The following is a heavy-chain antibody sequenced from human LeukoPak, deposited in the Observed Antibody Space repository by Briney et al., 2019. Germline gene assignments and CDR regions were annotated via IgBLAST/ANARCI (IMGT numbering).Heavy chain of an antibody. Sequence: GGSLRLSCAASRFTFSSYSMNRVRQAPGKGLEWVSSISSSSSYIYYADSVKGRFTISRDNAKNSLYLQMNSLRAEDTAVYYCARGGIAVAGFDYWGQGTLVTVSS. D-gene: IGHD6-19*01. CDR2: ISSSSSYI. CDR3: ARGGIAVAGFDY. J-gene: IGHJ4*02. CDR1: RFTFSSYS. V-gene: IGHV3-21*01.